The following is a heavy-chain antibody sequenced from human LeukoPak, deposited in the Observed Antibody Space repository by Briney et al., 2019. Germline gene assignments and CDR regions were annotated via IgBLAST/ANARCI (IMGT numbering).Heavy chain of an antibody. CDR1: GFPFSNYA. V-gene: IGHV3-23*01. CDR3: VKGGRTNSPLDY. J-gene: IGHJ4*02. D-gene: IGHD1-14*01. CDR2: ISGGGTAT. Sequence: PGGSLRLSCAASGFPFSNYAMTWVRQAPGRGLEWVSVISGGGTATYYADSVKGRLTISRDNSKNTLYLQVNSLRADDTAIYYCVKGGRTNSPLDYWGQGTLVTVSS.